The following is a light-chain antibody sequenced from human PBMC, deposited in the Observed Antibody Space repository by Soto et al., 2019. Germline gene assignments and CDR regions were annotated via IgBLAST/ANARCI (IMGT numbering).Light chain of an antibody. J-gene: IGKJ5*01. V-gene: IGKV3-11*01. CDR3: QQRHKWPKT. Sequence: EVVLTQSPVTLSLSPGERATLSCRASQSFRGLLAWYQQKPGQAPRLLIYEASNRATGIAPRFSGSGSGTDFTLTISSLEHEDFAVYYCQQRHKWPKTFGQGTQLEIK. CDR2: EAS. CDR1: QSFRGL.